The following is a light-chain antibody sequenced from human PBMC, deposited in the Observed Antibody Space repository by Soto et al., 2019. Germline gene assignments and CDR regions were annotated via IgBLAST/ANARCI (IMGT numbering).Light chain of an antibody. J-gene: IGLJ3*02. CDR1: ISDVGGYNY. CDR3: SSYTTSSTNWV. Sequence: QSVLTQPASVSGSPGQSITISCTGTISDVGGYNYVSWYQQHPGKAPKLMIYEVSNRPSGVSNRFSGSKSGNTASLTISGLQAEDEADYYCSSYTTSSTNWVFGGGTKLTVL. CDR2: EVS. V-gene: IGLV2-14*01.